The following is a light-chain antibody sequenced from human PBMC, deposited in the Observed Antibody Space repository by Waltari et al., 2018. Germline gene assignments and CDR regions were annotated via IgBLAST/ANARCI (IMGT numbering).Light chain of an antibody. CDR3: QQYNNWPLMYT. CDR2: GAS. V-gene: IGKV3-15*01. Sequence: EIVMTQSPATLSVSPGERATLSCRASQSVSSNLAWYQQKPGQAPRLLIYGASTRATGIPARCSGSGSGTEFTLTIGSLQSEDFAVYDCQQYNNWPLMYTFGQGTKLEIK. J-gene: IGKJ2*01. CDR1: QSVSSN.